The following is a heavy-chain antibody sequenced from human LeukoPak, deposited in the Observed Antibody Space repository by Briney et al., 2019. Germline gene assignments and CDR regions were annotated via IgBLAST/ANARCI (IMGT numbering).Heavy chain of an antibody. CDR2: ISGSGGNT. J-gene: IGHJ4*02. D-gene: IGHD4-23*01. CDR1: GFRFDDYG. CDR3: AKDQYGGNPQYYFDY. V-gene: IGHV3-23*01. Sequence: PGGSLRLSCAASGFRFDDYGMNWVRQAPGKGLDWVSAISGSGGNTYYADSVKGRFTISRDNSKNTLYLQMNSLRAEDTAVYYCAKDQYGGNPQYYFDYWGQGTLVTVSS.